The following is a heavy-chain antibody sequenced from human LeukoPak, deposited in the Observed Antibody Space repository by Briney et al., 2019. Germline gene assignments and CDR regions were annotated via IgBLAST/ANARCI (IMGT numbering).Heavy chain of an antibody. Sequence: SETLSLTCIVSGDSMNNYNWNWIGQPPGTGLEWIGYVYYNGNTNYNPSLKSRVTIAVDKSTNQFSLNLTSETAADTAVYFCARADDWTAEVFPFDYWGQGTLVTVSS. CDR2: VYYNGNT. CDR1: GDSMNNYN. V-gene: IGHV4-59*01. J-gene: IGHJ4*02. D-gene: IGHD2-21*01. CDR3: ARADDWTAEVFPFDY.